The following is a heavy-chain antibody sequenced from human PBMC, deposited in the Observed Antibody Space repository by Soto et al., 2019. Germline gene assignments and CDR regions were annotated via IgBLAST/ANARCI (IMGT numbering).Heavy chain of an antibody. D-gene: IGHD3-3*01. J-gene: IGHJ6*03. CDR2: ISGSGGST. Sequence: EVQLLESGGGLVQPGGSLRLSCAASGFTFSSYAMSWVRQAPGKGLEWVSAISGSGGSTYYADSVKGRFTISRDNSKNPLYLQMTSLRAEDTAVYYCAKSPTISHYYMDVWGKGTTVTVSS. V-gene: IGHV3-23*01. CDR3: AKSPTISHYYMDV. CDR1: GFTFSSYA.